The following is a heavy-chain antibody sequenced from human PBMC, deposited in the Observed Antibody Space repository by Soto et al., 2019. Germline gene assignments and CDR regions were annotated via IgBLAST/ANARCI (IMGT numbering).Heavy chain of an antibody. CDR3: AGSSDDGRDN. V-gene: IGHV3-21*01. D-gene: IGHD1-26*01. CDR1: GFSLSDYS. J-gene: IGHJ4*02. CDR2: ISSSSSFI. Sequence: EVQLVESGGGLVKPGGPLRLSCAASGFSLSDYSMNWIRQAPGKGLEWVASISSSSSFIHYAESMKGRFTISRDNAKNSLYLQMNSLSAEDTAVHYCAGSSDDGRDNWGQGTLVTVSS.